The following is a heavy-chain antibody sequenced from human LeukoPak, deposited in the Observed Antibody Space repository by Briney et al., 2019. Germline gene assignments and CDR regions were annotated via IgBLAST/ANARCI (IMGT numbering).Heavy chain of an antibody. CDR3: ARDSADSGWLDY. V-gene: IGHV3-48*03. J-gene: IGHJ4*02. CDR2: ISSSGSPI. Sequence: GGSLRHSCAASGFTFSSYEMNWVRQAPGKGLEWVSYISSSGSPIYYADSVKGRFTISRDNVKNSLHLQMNNLRAEDTAVYYCARDSADSGWLDYWGQGTLVTVSS. D-gene: IGHD6-19*01. CDR1: GFTFSSYE.